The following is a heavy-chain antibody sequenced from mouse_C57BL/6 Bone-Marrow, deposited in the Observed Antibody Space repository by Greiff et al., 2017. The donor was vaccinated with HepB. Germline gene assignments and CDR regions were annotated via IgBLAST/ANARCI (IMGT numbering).Heavy chain of an antibody. CDR1: GFTFSDYY. J-gene: IGHJ4*01. D-gene: IGHD4-1*01. CDR3: ARVGRSYAMDY. CDR2: INYDGSST. V-gene: IGHV5-16*01. Sequence: EVQLQESEGGLVQPGSSMKLSCTASGFTFSDYYMAWVRQVPEKGLEWVANINYDGSSTYYLDSLKSRFIISRDNAKNILYLQMSSLKSEDTATYYCARVGRSYAMDYWGQGTSVTVSS.